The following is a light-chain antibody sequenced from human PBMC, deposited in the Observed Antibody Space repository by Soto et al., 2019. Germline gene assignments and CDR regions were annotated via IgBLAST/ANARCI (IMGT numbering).Light chain of an antibody. CDR2: DAS. J-gene: IGKJ1*01. CDR3: QQYNSYSWT. CDR1: QSISSW. Sequence: DIQMTQSPSTLSASVGDRVTITCRASQSISSWLAWYQQKPGKAPKLLIYDASSLESGVPSRFSGSGSGTEFTLTISSLQPDDFATYYCQQYNSYSWTLGQGTTGAIK. V-gene: IGKV1-5*01.